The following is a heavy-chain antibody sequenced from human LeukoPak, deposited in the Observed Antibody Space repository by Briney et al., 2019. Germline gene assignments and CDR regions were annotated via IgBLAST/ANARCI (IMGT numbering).Heavy chain of an antibody. CDR1: GYRFTNNW. J-gene: IGHJ4*02. CDR2: VSPDDSDS. D-gene: IGHD1-1*01. CDR3: ARHETGPYFDY. Sequence: GESLKISCKPSGYRFTNNWIGWVRQMPGKGLEWMGIVSPDDSDSRYSPSFQGQVTISADKSISTAYLQWSSLKASDTAIYYCARHETGPYFDYWGQGTLVTVSS. V-gene: IGHV5-51*01.